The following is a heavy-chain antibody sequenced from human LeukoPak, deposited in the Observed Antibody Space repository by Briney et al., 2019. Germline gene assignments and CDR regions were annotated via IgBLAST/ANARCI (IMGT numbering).Heavy chain of an antibody. CDR2: ISSSSSYI. Sequence: PGGSLRLSCAASGFTFSSYSMNWVRQAPGKGLEWVSSISSSSSYIYYADSVKGRFTISRDNAKNSLYLQMNSLRAEDTAVYYCASTARDGYNSGASDYWGQGTLVTVSS. D-gene: IGHD5-24*01. J-gene: IGHJ4*02. V-gene: IGHV3-21*01. CDR1: GFTFSSYS. CDR3: ASTARDGYNSGASDY.